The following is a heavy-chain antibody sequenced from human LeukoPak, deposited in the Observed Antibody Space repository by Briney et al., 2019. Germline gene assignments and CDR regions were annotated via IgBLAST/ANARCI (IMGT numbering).Heavy chain of an antibody. D-gene: IGHD2-15*01. V-gene: IGHV4-59*01. CDR2: IYYSGST. Sequence: PSETLSVTCTVSGGSISSYYWSWIRQPPGKGLEWIGYIYYSGSTNYNPSLKSRVTISVDTSKNQFSLKLSSVTAADTAVYYCARARRIYYYYYMDVWGKGTTVTVSS. CDR3: ARARRIYYYYYMDV. J-gene: IGHJ6*03. CDR1: GGSISSYY.